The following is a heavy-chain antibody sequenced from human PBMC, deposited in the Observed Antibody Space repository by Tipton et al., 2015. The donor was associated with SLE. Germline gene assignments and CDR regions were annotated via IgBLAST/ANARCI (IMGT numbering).Heavy chain of an antibody. V-gene: IGHV4-59*02. Sequence: LRLSCTVSGDSVKSRYWIWVRQPAGRGLEWLAYRFHDGNINYNPSLKTRLTMSVDTSRDQFSLTLNSVTAADTGIYYCARRSYGANDYWGQGTLVTVSS. J-gene: IGHJ4*02. CDR3: ARRSYGANDY. CDR1: GDSVKSRY. D-gene: IGHD4-17*01. CDR2: RFHDGNI.